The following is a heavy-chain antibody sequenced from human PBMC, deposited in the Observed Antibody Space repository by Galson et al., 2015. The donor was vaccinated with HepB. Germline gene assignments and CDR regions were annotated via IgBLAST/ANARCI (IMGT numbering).Heavy chain of an antibody. CDR2: ISAYNDNT. V-gene: IGHV1-18*01. CDR1: GYSFTRFG. Sequence: SVKVSCKASGYSFTRFGISWVRQAPGQGLEWMGWISAYNDNTKFAQKFQGRVSMATDASTNTAYMDLTTLRSDDTAMYYCATARYSNSPPEFWGQGTLVTVSS. J-gene: IGHJ4*02. CDR3: ATARYSNSPPEF. D-gene: IGHD5-12*01.